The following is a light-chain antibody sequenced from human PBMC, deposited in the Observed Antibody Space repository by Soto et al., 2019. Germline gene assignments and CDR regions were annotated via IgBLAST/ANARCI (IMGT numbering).Light chain of an antibody. Sequence: QSALTQPASVSGSPGQSIAISCTGTSVDVGGYDYVSWYQQHPDKAPKLMIYEVTKRPSWVSNRFSGSKSGNTASLTISGLQPEDEADYYCSSHTSGSTRVFGSGTKVT. CDR2: EVT. CDR3: SSHTSGSTRV. J-gene: IGLJ1*01. CDR1: SVDVGGYDY. V-gene: IGLV2-14*01.